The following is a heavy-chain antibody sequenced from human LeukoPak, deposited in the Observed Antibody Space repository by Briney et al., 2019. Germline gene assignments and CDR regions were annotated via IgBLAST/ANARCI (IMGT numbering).Heavy chain of an antibody. V-gene: IGHV3-21*01. Sequence: GGSLRLSCAASGFTFSSYSMNWVRQSPGKGLEWVSSITTSSSYIYYADSVKGRFTNSRDNAKNSLYLQMNSLRAEDMAVYYCVRDGHDSSGYYWAWSFDLWGRGTLVTVSS. J-gene: IGHJ2*01. CDR1: GFTFSSYS. D-gene: IGHD3-22*01. CDR3: VRDGHDSSGYYWAWSFDL. CDR2: ITTSSSYI.